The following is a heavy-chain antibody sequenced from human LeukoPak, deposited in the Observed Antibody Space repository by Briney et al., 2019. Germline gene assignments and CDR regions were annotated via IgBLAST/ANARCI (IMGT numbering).Heavy chain of an antibody. V-gene: IGHV1-24*01. CDR2: FDXXDGXX. Sequence: GASVKVSCKVSGYTLTXLXXHWVRQAPGKGLEWXXGFDXXDGXXXXXXXXXXXXXXXEXXSTXTAYMELSSLRSEDTAVYYCARDLSYWGSSGNDYWGQGTLVTVSS. D-gene: IGHD7-27*01. CDR3: ARDLSYWGSSGNDY. J-gene: IGHJ4*02. CDR1: GYTLTXLX.